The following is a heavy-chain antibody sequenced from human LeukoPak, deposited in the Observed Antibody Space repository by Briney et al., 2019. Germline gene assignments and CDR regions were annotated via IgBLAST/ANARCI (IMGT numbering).Heavy chain of an antibody. V-gene: IGHV3-23*01. CDR1: GFIFDNYR. CDR2: VNADGGNT. CDR3: TKRVKYGGTWDHFAD. J-gene: IGHJ4*02. D-gene: IGHD1-26*01. Sequence: GGSLRLSCAASGFIFDNYRMSWVRQAPGKGLEWVSTVNADGGNTYYADSAKGRFTISRDNSKSTLILQMNSLRVEDTALYYCTKRVKYGGTWDHFADWGQGTLVTVSS.